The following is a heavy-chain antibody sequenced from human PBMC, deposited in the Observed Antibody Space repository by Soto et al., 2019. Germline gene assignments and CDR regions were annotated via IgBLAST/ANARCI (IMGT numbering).Heavy chain of an antibody. Sequence: GGSLRLSCAASGFTFSNYVMSWVRQAPGKGLEWVSGISGSGDNTYYADSVKGRFTISRDNSKNTLFVQMNSLRAEDTAVYYCAHFYGSGGEVDVWGKGTTVTSPQ. CDR1: GFTFSNYV. CDR2: ISGSGDNT. CDR3: AHFYGSGGEVDV. V-gene: IGHV3-23*01. D-gene: IGHD3-10*01. J-gene: IGHJ6*04.